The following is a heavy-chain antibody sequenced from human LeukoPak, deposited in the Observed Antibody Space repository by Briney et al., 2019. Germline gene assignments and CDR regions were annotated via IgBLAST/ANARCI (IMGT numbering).Heavy chain of an antibody. D-gene: IGHD5-18*01. J-gene: IGHJ4*02. CDR3: ARIQTQYFFDY. CDR1: GGSFSGYY. CDR2: INHSGST. Sequence: PSETLSLTCAVYGGSFSGYYWSWIRQPPGRGLESIGEINHSGSTNYNPSLKSRVTISVDTSKNQFSLRLSSVTAADTAVYYCARIQTQYFFDYWGQGTLVTVSS. V-gene: IGHV4-34*01.